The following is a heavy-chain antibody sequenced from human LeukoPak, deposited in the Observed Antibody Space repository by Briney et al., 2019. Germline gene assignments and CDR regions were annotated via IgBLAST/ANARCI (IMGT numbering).Heavy chain of an antibody. D-gene: IGHD3-9*01. CDR1: GASVSSGTYD. V-gene: IGHV4-61*01. CDR2: VYSSGST. CDR3: ARDRGDPLTGYLDAFDI. J-gene: IGHJ3*02. Sequence: SETLSLTCTVSGASVSSGTYDWTWIRQPPGKGLEWIGYVYSSGSTNYSPSLKSRVTMSLEMSKNQFSLRLSSVTAADTAVYYCARDRGDPLTGYLDAFDIWGQGTMVTVSS.